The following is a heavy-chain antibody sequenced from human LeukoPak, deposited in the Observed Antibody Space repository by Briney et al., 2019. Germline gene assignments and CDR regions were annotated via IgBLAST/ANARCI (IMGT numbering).Heavy chain of an antibody. Sequence: AETLSLTCSVSGGSISGYYWSWIRQPAGKGLEWIGRIYTSGSTNYNPSLKSRVTVSVDKSKNQFSLKLSSVTAADTAVYYCARDSSSDAFDIWGQGTMVTVSS. CDR1: GGSISGYY. CDR3: ARDSSSDAFDI. CDR2: IYTSGST. J-gene: IGHJ3*02. D-gene: IGHD6-6*01. V-gene: IGHV4-4*07.